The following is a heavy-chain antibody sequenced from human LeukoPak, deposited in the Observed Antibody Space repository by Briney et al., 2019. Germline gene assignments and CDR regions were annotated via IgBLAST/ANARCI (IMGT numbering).Heavy chain of an antibody. V-gene: IGHV3-23*01. D-gene: IGHD1-26*01. Sequence: PGGSLRLSCAASGFTFSSYAMSWVRQAPGKGLEWVSAISGSGGSTYYADSVKGRFTISRDNSKNTLYLQMNSLRAEDTAVYYCAKDLGGSYYWHYFDYWGQGTLVTVSS. CDR1: GFTFSSYA. CDR3: AKDLGGSYYWHYFDY. CDR2: ISGSGGST. J-gene: IGHJ4*02.